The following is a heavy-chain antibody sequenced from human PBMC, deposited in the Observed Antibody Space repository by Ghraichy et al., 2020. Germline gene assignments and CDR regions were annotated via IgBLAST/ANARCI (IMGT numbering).Heavy chain of an antibody. Sequence: SETLSLTCTVSGGSITSFYWGWIRQPPGKGLEWIGYIYHSGTANYNPSLKSRATMSVDTSKKQFSLKLTFVTTADTAVYYCARANFYVSGTLDYWGQGNLVTVS. D-gene: IGHD3-10*01. J-gene: IGHJ4*02. CDR2: IYHSGTA. CDR1: GGSITSFY. V-gene: IGHV4-59*01. CDR3: ARANFYVSGTLDY.